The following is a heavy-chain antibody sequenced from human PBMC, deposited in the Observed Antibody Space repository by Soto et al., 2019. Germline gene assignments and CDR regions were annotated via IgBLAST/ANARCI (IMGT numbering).Heavy chain of an antibody. J-gene: IGHJ4*02. Sequence: QITLKESGPTLVKPTQTLTLTCTFSEFSLTINGLGVGWIRQPPGKALEWLALIYRDDDKRYSPSLMSRLTITKEPSKNQMVLTMTNMDPMDTAPYYCARADTGYDWGSFDYWGQGTLVTVSS. V-gene: IGHV2-5*02. CDR1: EFSLTINGLG. CDR2: IYRDDDK. CDR3: ARADTGYDWGSFDY. D-gene: IGHD5-12*01.